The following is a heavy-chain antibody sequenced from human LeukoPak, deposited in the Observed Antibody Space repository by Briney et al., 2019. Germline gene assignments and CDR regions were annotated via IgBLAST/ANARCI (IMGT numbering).Heavy chain of an antibody. CDR3: ARCKRGYSSRWYDY. CDR1: GGSISSYY. Sequence: PSETLSLTCTVSGGSISSYYWSWIRQPPGKGLEWIGYIYYSGSTNYNPSLKSRVTISIDTSKNQFSLQLSSVTAADTAVYYCARCKRGYSSRWYDYWGQGTLVTVSS. V-gene: IGHV4-59*12. CDR2: IYYSGST. J-gene: IGHJ4*02. D-gene: IGHD6-13*01.